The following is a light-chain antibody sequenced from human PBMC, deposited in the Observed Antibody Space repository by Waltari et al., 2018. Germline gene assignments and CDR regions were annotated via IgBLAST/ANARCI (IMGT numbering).Light chain of an antibody. CDR2: DVT. J-gene: IGLJ2*01. CDR1: GSGVGASDF. CDR3: SSQTLDGVVL. V-gene: IGLV2-14*03. Sequence: QSALTQPASVSGSPGQSITISCSGIGSGVGASDFVSWFQLHPGKAPQVIIYDVTNRPAGVSDRFSAPKSADTASLTISGLQPEDEGDYYCSSQTLDGVVLFGGGTKLTVL.